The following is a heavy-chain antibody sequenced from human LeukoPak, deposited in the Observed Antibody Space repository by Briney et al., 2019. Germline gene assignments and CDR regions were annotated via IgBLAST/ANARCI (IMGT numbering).Heavy chain of an antibody. CDR1: GFAVFSNY. J-gene: IGHJ4*02. Sequence: GGSLRLSCAASGFAVFSNYMNWVRQAPGKGLEWVSVIYSDGDTSYADSVTGRFTISRDISKNTLHLQMNSLRAEDTAVYYCATPSGGYWGQGTLVTVSS. CDR3: ATPSGGY. CDR2: IYSDGDT. V-gene: IGHV3-66*01. D-gene: IGHD6-25*01.